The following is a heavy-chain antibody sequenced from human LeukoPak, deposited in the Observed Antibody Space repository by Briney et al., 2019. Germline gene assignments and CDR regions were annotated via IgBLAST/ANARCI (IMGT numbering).Heavy chain of an antibody. Sequence: PGGSLRLSCGASGFTFSSYALSWVRQAPGKGLEWVSGVSGSGGTTYYADSVKGRSTISRDNSENTLYLQMNSLRAEDTAVYYCAKGVLTTSPLDYWGQGTLVTVSS. CDR3: AKGVLTTSPLDY. D-gene: IGHD3-9*01. CDR2: VSGSGGTT. V-gene: IGHV3-23*01. J-gene: IGHJ4*02. CDR1: GFTFSSYA.